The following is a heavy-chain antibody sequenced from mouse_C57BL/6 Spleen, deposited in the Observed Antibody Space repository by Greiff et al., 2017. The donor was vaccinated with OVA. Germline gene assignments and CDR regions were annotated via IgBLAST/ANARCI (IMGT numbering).Heavy chain of an antibody. J-gene: IGHJ4*01. CDR3: ARGGYGSRPSYAMDY. CDR1: GYTFTSYW. CDR2: IYPSDSET. Sequence: QVQLQQPGAELVRPGSSVKLSCKASGYTFTSYWMDWVKQRPGQGLEWIGNIYPSDSETHYNQKFKEKATLNVDKSSSTAYMQLSSLTSEDSAVYYCARGGYGSRPSYAMDYWGQGTSVTVSS. D-gene: IGHD1-1*01. V-gene: IGHV1-61*01.